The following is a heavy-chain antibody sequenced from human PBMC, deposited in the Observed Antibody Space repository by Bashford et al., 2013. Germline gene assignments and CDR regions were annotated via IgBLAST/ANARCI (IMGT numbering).Heavy chain of an antibody. CDR3: ARAPGGYNGKYYFDY. CDR1: GFTFSSYD. Sequence: GGSLRLSCAASGFTFSSYDMHWVRQATGKGLEWVSAIGTAGETYYPGSVKGRFTISRENAKNSLYLQMNSLRAGDTAVYYCARAPGGYNGKYYFDYWGQGTLVTVSS. CDR2: IGTAGET. J-gene: IGHJ4*02. V-gene: IGHV3-13*04. D-gene: IGHD5-24*01.